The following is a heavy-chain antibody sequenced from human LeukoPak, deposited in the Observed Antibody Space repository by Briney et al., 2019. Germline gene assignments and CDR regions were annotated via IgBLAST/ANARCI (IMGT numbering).Heavy chain of an antibody. J-gene: IGHJ5*02. V-gene: IGHV1-18*04. CDR2: ISAYNGNT. CDR3: ARDRYCSSTSCYRGRLDP. CDR1: GYTFTSYG. D-gene: IGHD2-2*01. Sequence: ASVKVSCKASGYTFTSYGISWARQAPGQGLEWMGWISAYNGNTNYAQKLQGRVTMTTDTSTSTAYMELRSLRSDDTAVYYCARDRYCSSTSCYRGRLDPWGQGTLVTVSS.